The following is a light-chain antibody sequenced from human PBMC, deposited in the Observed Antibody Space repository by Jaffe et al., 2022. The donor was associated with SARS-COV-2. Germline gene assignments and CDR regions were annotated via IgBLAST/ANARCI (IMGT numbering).Light chain of an antibody. V-gene: IGKV3-20*01. CDR2: GAS. CDR3: HHYGSPPRT. CDR1: QSVSSSY. Sequence: EIVLTQSPGTLSLSPGERATLSCRASQSVSSSYLAWYQHKPGQAPRLLIYGASSRATGIPDRFSGSGSGTDFTLTISRLEPEDFAVFYCHHYGSPPRTFGQGTKVEIK. J-gene: IGKJ1*01.